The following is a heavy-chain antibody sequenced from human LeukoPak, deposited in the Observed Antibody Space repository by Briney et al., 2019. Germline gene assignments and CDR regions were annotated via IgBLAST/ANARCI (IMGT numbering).Heavy chain of an antibody. CDR1: GFTFSSYE. V-gene: IGHV3-48*03. D-gene: IGHD3-10*02. J-gene: IGHJ6*04. CDR2: ISSSGSTI. Sequence: GGSLRLSCAASGFTFSSYEMNWVRQAPGKGLEWVSYISSSGSTIYYADSVRGRFTISRDDAKNSLYLQMNSLRAEDTAVYYCAELGITMIGGVWGKGTTVTISS. CDR3: AELGITMIGGV.